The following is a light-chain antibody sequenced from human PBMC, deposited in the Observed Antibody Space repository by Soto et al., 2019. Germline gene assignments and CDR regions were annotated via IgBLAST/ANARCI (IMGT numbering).Light chain of an antibody. CDR3: SSYTTSGTPV. CDR2: EVS. J-gene: IGLJ3*02. Sequence: QSALTQPASVSGSPGQSITISCTGTSSDVGGYNYLSWYQQHPGKAPRVMIYEVSNRPSGVSNRFSGPKSGNTSSLTISGLQADDEADYFCSSYTTSGTPVFGGGTKLTVL. V-gene: IGLV2-14*01. CDR1: SSDVGGYNY.